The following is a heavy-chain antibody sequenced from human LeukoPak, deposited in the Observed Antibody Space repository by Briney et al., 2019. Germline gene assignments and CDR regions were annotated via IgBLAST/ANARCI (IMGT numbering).Heavy chain of an antibody. CDR2: INRGGDT. CDR1: GGSLSGHY. CDR3: ARGYGSGSYFEY. V-gene: IGHV4-34*01. J-gene: IGHJ4*02. D-gene: IGHD3-10*01. Sequence: SETLSLTCAVSGGSLSGHYWSWIRQTAGKGLEWIGEINRGGDTNYNPALKNRVTLSIDTSRNQFSMRLSSVTAADTAVYYCARGYGSGSYFEYWGQGTLVTVSS.